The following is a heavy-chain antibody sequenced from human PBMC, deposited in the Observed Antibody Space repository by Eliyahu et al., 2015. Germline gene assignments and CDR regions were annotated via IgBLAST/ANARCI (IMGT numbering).Heavy chain of an antibody. J-gene: IGHJ4*02. CDR3: AKDSISAWSTFDY. CDR2: TSYDGRDE. V-gene: IGHV3-30*18. CDR1: GFTLSNFG. Sequence: QVQLVESGGGVVQPGRSLRLSCTVSGFTLSNFGIHWVRQAXGKGLEWVALTSYDGRDEYYAASVKGRFTISRDKTTNTVYLQMNSLGGEDTARYYCAKDSISAWSTFDYWGQGTLVTVSS. D-gene: IGHD6-19*01.